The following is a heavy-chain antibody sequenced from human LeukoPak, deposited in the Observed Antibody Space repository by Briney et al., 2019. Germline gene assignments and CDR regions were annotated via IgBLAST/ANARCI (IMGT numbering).Heavy chain of an antibody. D-gene: IGHD3-16*02. J-gene: IGHJ5*02. CDR3: ARDHWYYDYVWGSYRWFDP. CDR1: GGSISTSNYY. CDR2: IFYSGST. V-gene: IGHV4-39*07. Sequence: SETLSLTCTVSGGSISTSNYYWGWIRQPPGKGLEWIGNIFYSGSTYYNRSLKSRVTISVDTSKNQFSLKLSSVTAADTAVYYCARDHWYYDYVWGSYRWFDPWGQGTLVTVSS.